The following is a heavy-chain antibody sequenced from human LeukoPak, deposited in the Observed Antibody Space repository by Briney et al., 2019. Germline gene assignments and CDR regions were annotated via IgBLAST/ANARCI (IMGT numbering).Heavy chain of an antibody. CDR3: ARHYTPLWPYYYYGMDV. CDR2: IYYSGST. D-gene: IGHD3-10*01. V-gene: IGHV4-59*08. J-gene: IGHJ6*02. CDR1: GGSISSYY. Sequence: KPSETLSLTCTVSGGSISSYYWSWIRQPPGKGLEWIGYIYYSGSTNYNPSLKSRVTISVDTSKNQFSLKLSSVTAADTAVYYCARHYTPLWPYYYYGMDVWGQGTTVTVSS.